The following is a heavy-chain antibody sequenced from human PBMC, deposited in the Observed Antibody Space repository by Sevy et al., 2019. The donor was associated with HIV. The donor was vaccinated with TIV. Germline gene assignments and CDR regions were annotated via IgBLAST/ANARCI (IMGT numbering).Heavy chain of an antibody. Sequence: GGSLRLSCAASGFTFTNTWMSWVRQAPGKGLEWVGRIKSKTDGGTGDYAAPVKGRFSISRDDSKNTRYLKMNSLKTEDTAVYYCTTGDPYNRYGYMRPYFFDYWGQGTLVTVSS. CDR3: TTGDPYNRYGYMRPYFFDY. CDR2: IKSKTDGGTG. D-gene: IGHD5-18*01. CDR1: GFTFTNTW. V-gene: IGHV3-15*01. J-gene: IGHJ4*02.